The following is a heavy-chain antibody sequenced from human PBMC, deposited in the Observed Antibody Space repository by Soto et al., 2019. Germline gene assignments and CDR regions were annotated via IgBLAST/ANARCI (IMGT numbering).Heavy chain of an antibody. J-gene: IGHJ4*02. CDR1: GFTFSSYS. V-gene: IGHV3-48*02. CDR2: ISSRSSTI. D-gene: IGHD3-22*01. Sequence: GSLRLSCAASGFTFSSYSMNWVRQAPGKGLEWVSYISSRSSTIYYADSVKGRFTISRDNAKNSLYLQMNSLRDEDTAVYYCARVIYDSSGSLLFDYWGQGTLVTVSS. CDR3: ARVIYDSSGSLLFDY.